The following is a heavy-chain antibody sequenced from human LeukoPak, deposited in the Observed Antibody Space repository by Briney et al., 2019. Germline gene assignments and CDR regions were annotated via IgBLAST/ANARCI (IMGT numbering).Heavy chain of an antibody. CDR2: INHSGST. V-gene: IGHV4-34*01. D-gene: IGHD2-2*01. CDR3: ARQGGYCTSISCYYY. J-gene: IGHJ4*02. Sequence: PSETLSLTCAVYGGSFSGYYWSWIRQPPGKGLEWIGEINHSGSTNYNPSLKSRVTISVDTSKNQFSLKLSSVTAADTAVYYCARQGGYCTSISCYYYWGQGALVTVSS. CDR1: GGSFSGYY.